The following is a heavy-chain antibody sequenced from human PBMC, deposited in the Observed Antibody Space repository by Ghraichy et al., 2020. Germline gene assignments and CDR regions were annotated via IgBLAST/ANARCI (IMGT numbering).Heavy chain of an antibody. CDR2: INHSGST. CDR1: GGSFSGYY. D-gene: IGHD3-3*01. J-gene: IGHJ4*02. Sequence: SETLSLTCAVYGGSFSGYYWSWIRQPPGKGLEWIGEINHSGSTNYNPSLKSRVTISVDTSKNQFSLKLSSVTAADTAVYYCASEMYYDFWSGYYAYFDYWGQGTLVTVSS. V-gene: IGHV4-34*01. CDR3: ASEMYYDFWSGYYAYFDY.